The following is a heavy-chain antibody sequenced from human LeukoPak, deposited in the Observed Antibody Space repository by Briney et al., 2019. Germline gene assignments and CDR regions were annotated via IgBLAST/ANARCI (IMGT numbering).Heavy chain of an antibody. CDR3: ARVPCTNGVCYLDY. V-gene: IGHV4-34*01. CDR1: GGSFSGYY. Sequence: PSETLSLTCAVYGGSFSGYYWSWIRQPPGKGLERIGEINHSGSTNYNPSLKSRVTISVDTSKNQFSLKLSSVTAADTAVYYCARVPCTNGVCYLDYWGQGTLVTVSS. J-gene: IGHJ4*02. D-gene: IGHD2-8*01. CDR2: INHSGST.